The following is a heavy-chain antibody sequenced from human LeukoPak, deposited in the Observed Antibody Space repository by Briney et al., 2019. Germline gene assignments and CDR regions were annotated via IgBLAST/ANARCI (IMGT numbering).Heavy chain of an antibody. CDR3: ARDGAATGNWFDP. Sequence: SETLSLTCTVSGASISSYYWNWIRQPPGKGLEWLAYMSSSGSTNYNPSLKSRVTISLDTSKNQFSLRLSSVTAADTAVYFCARDGAATGNWFDPWGQGTLVTVSS. D-gene: IGHD6-13*01. CDR1: GASISSYY. J-gene: IGHJ5*02. V-gene: IGHV4-59*01. CDR2: MSSSGST.